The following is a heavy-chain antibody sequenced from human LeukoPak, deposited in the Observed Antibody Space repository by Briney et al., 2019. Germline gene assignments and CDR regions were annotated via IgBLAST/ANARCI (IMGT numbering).Heavy chain of an antibody. CDR2: ISGSGGST. CDR3: AKDSMIVVVYYFDY. D-gene: IGHD3-22*01. V-gene: IGHV3-23*01. J-gene: IGHJ4*02. CDR1: GFTFSSYA. Sequence: AGSLRLSCAASGFTFSSYAMSWVRQAPGKGLGWVSAISGSGGSTYYADSVKGRFTISRDNSKNTLYLQMNSLRAEDTAVYYCAKDSMIVVVYYFDYWGQGTLVTVSS.